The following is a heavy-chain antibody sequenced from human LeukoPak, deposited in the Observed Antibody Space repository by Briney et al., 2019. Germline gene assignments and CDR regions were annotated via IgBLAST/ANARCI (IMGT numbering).Heavy chain of an antibody. Sequence: ASVKVSCKASGYTFTGYYMHWVRQAPGQGLEWMGWINPNSGGTNYAQKFQGRVTMTRGTSISTAYMELSRLRSDDTAVYYCARDIRASDFWSGYYMWGQGTLVTVSS. CDR1: GYTFTGYY. CDR3: ARDIRASDFWSGYYM. J-gene: IGHJ4*02. D-gene: IGHD3-3*01. V-gene: IGHV1-2*02. CDR2: INPNSGGT.